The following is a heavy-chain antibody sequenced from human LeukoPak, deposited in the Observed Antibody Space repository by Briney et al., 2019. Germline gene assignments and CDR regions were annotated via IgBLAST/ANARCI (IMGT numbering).Heavy chain of an antibody. D-gene: IGHD3-16*01. V-gene: IGHV3-7*01. Sequence: PGGSLRLSCAASEFTFSSYGMHWVRQAPGKGLEWVANIKHDESEKNYLDSVKGRFTISRDNAQNSLYLQMNGLRVEDTAVYYCTRRLDDWGQGTLVTVSS. CDR1: EFTFSSYG. CDR2: IKHDESEK. J-gene: IGHJ4*02. CDR3: TRRLDD.